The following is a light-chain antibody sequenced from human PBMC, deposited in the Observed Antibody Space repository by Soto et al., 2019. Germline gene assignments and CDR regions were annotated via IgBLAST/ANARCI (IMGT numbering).Light chain of an antibody. CDR3: QQYNNWPPGA. CDR1: ESISSW. CDR2: EAS. Sequence: DIQMTQSPPTLSASAGDRVTITCRASESISSWLAWYQQKPGKAPKLLIYEASTLKSGVPSRFSGSGSGTEFTLTISSLQSEDSAVYYCQQYNNWPPGAFG. V-gene: IGKV1-5*03. J-gene: IGKJ1*01.